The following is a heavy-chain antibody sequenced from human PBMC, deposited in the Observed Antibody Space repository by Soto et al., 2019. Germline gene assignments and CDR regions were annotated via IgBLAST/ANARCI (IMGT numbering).Heavy chain of an antibody. V-gene: IGHV3-23*01. CDR1: RFTFNVYG. J-gene: IGHJ5*02. Sequence: PGGSLRLSCTASRFTFNVYGMSWVRQAPGKGLEWVSSISVTGENSLYADSVRGRFTMSRDNSKDILYLQMNSLRVDDTAMYYCAKQHGAWPSNWLDAWGQGALVTVSS. CDR2: ISVTGENS. CDR3: AKQHGAWPSNWLDA.